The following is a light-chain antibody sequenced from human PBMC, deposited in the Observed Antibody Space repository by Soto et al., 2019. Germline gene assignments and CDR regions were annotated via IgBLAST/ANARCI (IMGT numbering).Light chain of an antibody. CDR1: SSNIGNNY. V-gene: IGLV1-51*01. CDR3: GTWDSSLSAVV. Sequence: QSVLTQPPSVSAAPGQKVTISCSGSSSNIGNNYVSWYQQLPGTAPKLLIYDNNKRPSVIPDRFSASKSGTSATLGITGLQTGDEADYYCGTWDSSLSAVVFGGGTKLTVL. CDR2: DNN. J-gene: IGLJ2*01.